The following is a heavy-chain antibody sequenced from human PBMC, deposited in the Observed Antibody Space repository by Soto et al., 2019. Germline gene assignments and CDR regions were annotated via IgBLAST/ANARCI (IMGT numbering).Heavy chain of an antibody. J-gene: IGHJ5*02. CDR3: ARDWCSGGSCYSWWFDP. CDR1: GYTFTSYG. V-gene: IGHV1-18*01. Sequence: ASVKVSCKASGYTFTSYGISWVRQAPGQGLEWMGWISAYNGNTNYAQKLQGRVTMTTDTSTSTAYMELRSLRSDDTAVYYCARDWCSGGSCYSWWFDPWGQGTLVTVSS. D-gene: IGHD2-15*01. CDR2: ISAYNGNT.